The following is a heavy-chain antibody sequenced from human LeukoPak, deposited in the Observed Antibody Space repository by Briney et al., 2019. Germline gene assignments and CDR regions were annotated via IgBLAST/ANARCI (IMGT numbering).Heavy chain of an antibody. Sequence: SETLSLTCTVSGGSISSGAYYWRWIRQPPGTGLEWIGYISYSGHTNNNPSLKSRVTISGDTSRTRFSLRLSSVTAADTAVYYCARTYNLHGGPYMDVWGKGTTVIVSS. CDR3: ARTYNLHGGPYMDV. CDR2: ISYSGHT. CDR1: GGSISSGAYY. V-gene: IGHV4-30-4*08. J-gene: IGHJ6*03. D-gene: IGHD1-1*01.